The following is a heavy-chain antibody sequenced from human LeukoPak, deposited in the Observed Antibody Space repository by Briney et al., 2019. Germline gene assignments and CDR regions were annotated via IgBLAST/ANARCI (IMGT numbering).Heavy chain of an antibody. CDR2: INPNSGGT. J-gene: IGHJ5*02. CDR1: GYTFTSYD. Sequence: ASVKVSCKASGYTFTSYDINWVRQAPGQGLEWMGWINPNSGGTNYAQKFQGRVTMTRDTSISTAYMELSRLRSDDTAVYYCARWEWLPLPGFDPWGQGTLVTVSS. D-gene: IGHD3-3*01. CDR3: ARWEWLPLPGFDP. V-gene: IGHV1-2*02.